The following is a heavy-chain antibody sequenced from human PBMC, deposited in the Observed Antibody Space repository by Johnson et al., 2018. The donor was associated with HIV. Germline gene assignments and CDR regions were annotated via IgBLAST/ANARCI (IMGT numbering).Heavy chain of an antibody. D-gene: IGHD2-21*01. Sequence: VQLVESGGGVVQPGRSLRLSCAASGFTFSSYAMHWVRQAPGKGLEWVSAISGSGGSTYYADSVKGRFTISRDNAKNSLYLQMNSLKTEDTAVYYCTTAVLLIWGQGTMVTVSS. CDR3: TTAVLLI. CDR2: ISGSGGST. CDR1: GFTFSSYA. J-gene: IGHJ3*02. V-gene: IGHV3-23*04.